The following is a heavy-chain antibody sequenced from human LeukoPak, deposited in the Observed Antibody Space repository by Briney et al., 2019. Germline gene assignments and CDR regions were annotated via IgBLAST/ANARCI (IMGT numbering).Heavy chain of an antibody. V-gene: IGHV4-61*02. CDR2: IYTSGST. J-gene: IGHJ4*02. D-gene: IGHD3-22*01. CDR1: GGSLSTGSYY. Sequence: PPQTLSLTCTVSGGSLSTGSYYWSWIRQPAGKGLEWIGRIYTSGSTNYNPSLKTRVTISVDTSKNQFSLKLSSVTAANTAVYYCAFHYYDSSGYYRDYWGQGTLVTVSS. CDR3: AFHYYDSSGYYRDY.